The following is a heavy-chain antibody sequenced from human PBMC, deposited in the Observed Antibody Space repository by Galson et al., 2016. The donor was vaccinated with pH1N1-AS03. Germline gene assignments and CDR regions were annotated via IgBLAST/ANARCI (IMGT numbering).Heavy chain of an antibody. CDR1: GFTFGSYW. D-gene: IGHD6-6*01. CDR2: IKEDGSEK. J-gene: IGHJ5*02. CDR3: ARYGSSPWFDP. V-gene: IGHV3-7*01. Sequence: SLRLSCAASGFTFGSYWMSWVRQAPGKGLEWVANIKEDGSEKSYVDSVKGRFTIPRDNSKNSLYLQMNSLRVEDTALYYCARYGSSPWFDPWGQGTLVTVSS.